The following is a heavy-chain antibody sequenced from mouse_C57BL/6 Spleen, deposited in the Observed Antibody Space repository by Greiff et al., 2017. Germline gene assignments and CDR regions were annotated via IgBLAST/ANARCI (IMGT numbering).Heavy chain of an antibody. CDR2: IDPSDSDT. CDR3: ARGGSSYGDYGD. D-gene: IGHD1-1*01. J-gene: IGHJ2*01. V-gene: IGHV1-52*01. CDR1: GFTFTSYC. Sequence: VQLQQPGAELVRPGSSVKLSCTASGFTFTSYCMHWVKQRPIQGLDWIGNIDPSDSDTHYNPKFKDKATLTGDTSSSTAYMPLSSLTSEDSAVYYCARGGSSYGDYGDWGQGPTLT.